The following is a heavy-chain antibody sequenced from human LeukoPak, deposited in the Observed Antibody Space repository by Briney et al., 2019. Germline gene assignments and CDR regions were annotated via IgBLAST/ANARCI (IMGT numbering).Heavy chain of an antibody. J-gene: IGHJ4*02. V-gene: IGHV3-7*01. CDR2: MKEDGSEK. CDR1: GFTFSNYW. D-gene: IGHD6-13*01. CDR3: ASGRQLGY. Sequence: QAGGSLRLPCAASGFTFSNYWMSWVRQAPGKGLEWVANMKEDGSEKYYVDSVKGRFTISRDNARNSLYLQMNSLRAEDTAVYYCASGRQLGYWGQGTLVTVSS.